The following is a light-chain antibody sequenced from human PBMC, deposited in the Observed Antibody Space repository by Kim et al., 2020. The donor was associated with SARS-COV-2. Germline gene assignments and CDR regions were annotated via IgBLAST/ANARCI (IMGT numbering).Light chain of an antibody. CDR1: TGTVTSDHW. J-gene: IGLJ3*02. CDR2: DTS. V-gene: IGLV7-46*01. Sequence: QAVATQEPSLTVSPGGTITLTCGSSTGTVTSDHWPYWLQQKPGQAPRTLIYDTSNKYSWTPARFSGSLLGGQAALTLSGAQPEDEADYYCLLLYSGGRRVFGGGTKVTVL. CDR3: LLLYSGGRRV.